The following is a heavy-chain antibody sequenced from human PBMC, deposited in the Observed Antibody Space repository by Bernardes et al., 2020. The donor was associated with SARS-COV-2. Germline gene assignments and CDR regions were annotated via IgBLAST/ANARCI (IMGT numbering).Heavy chain of an antibody. CDR2: ISSGGDTI. J-gene: IGHJ4*02. V-gene: IGHV3-48*01. CDR1: GFIFTTYS. Sequence: GGSLRLSCVGSGFIFTTYSMSWVRQAPGKGLEWLLFISSGGDTIHDADSVRGRFTVSRDDAKNSVYLQMNSLRAEDTAVYYCARGWRGNSFDYWGQGALVTVSS. D-gene: IGHD2-15*01. CDR3: ARGWRGNSFDY.